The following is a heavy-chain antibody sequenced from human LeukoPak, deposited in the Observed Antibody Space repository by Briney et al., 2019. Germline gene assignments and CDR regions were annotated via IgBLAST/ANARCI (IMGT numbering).Heavy chain of an antibody. Sequence: GASVKVSCKASGYSFDDYGITWVRQAPGQGLEWMGWISTYNGATNYAQKLQGRVTMTTDTPTSTAYMELRSLRSDDTAVYYCARARGGELWLDNAFDIWGQGTMVTVSS. CDR3: ARARGGELWLDNAFDI. CDR2: ISTYNGAT. V-gene: IGHV1-18*01. D-gene: IGHD5-18*01. J-gene: IGHJ3*02. CDR1: GYSFDDYG.